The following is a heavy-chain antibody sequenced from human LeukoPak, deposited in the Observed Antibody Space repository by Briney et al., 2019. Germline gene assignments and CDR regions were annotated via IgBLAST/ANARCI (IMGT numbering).Heavy chain of an antibody. CDR1: GFTFDDYA. CDR2: ISWNSGSI. V-gene: IGHV3-9*01. D-gene: IGHD3-22*01. J-gene: IGHJ5*02. CDR3: ARERDPYYYDSSGYLS. Sequence: PGGSLRLSCAASGFTFDDYAMHWVRQAPGKGLEWVSGISWNSGSIGYADSVKGRFTISRDNAKNSLYLQMNSLRAEDTAVYYCARERDPYYYDSSGYLSWGQGTLVTVSS.